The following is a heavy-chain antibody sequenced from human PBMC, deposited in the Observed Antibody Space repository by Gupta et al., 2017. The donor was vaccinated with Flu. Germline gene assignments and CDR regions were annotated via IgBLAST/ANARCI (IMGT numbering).Heavy chain of an antibody. J-gene: IGHJ3*02. CDR1: GGSISSYY. CDR2: IYYSGST. CDR3: ARSEKWPKSNAFDI. Sequence: TCTVSGGSISSYYWSWIRQPPGKGLEWIGYIYYSGSTNYNPSLKSRVTISVDTSKNQFSLKLSSVTAADTAVYYCARSEKWPKSNAFDIWGQGTMVTVSS. V-gene: IGHV4-59*08. D-gene: IGHD5-12*01.